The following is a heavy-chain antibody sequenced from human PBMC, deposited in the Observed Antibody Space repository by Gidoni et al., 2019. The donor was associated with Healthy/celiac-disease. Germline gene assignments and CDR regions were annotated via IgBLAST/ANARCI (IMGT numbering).Heavy chain of an antibody. Sequence: QVQLQQWGAGLLKPSETLSLTCAVYGGSFSGYYWSWIRQPPGKGLEWIGEINHSGSTNYNPSLKSRVTISVDTSKNQCSLKLSSVTAADTAVYYCAASDIVVVPAAIGWFDPWGQGTLVTVSS. V-gene: IGHV4-34*01. CDR3: AASDIVVVPAAIGWFDP. CDR2: INHSGST. CDR1: GGSFSGYY. J-gene: IGHJ5*02. D-gene: IGHD2-2*01.